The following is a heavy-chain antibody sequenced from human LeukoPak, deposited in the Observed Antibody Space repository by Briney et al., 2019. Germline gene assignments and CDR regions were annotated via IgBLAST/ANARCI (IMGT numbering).Heavy chain of an antibody. D-gene: IGHD6-13*01. CDR3: ARHKKASRRPYGMDV. Sequence: PSETLSLTCTVSGGSISSYYWSWIRQPAGKGLEWIGRIYTSRSTNYNPSLKSRVTMSVDTSKNQFSLKLSSVTAADTAVYYCARHKKASRRPYGMDVWGQGTTVTVSS. J-gene: IGHJ6*02. CDR2: IYTSRST. CDR1: GGSISSYY. V-gene: IGHV4-4*07.